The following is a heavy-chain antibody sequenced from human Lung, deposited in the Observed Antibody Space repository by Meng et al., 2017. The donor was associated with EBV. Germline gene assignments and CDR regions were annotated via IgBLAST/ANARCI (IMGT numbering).Heavy chain of an antibody. D-gene: IGHD2/OR15-2a*01. V-gene: IGHV3-21*01. CDR2: ISGYGTYI. CDR1: GFTFTDYD. J-gene: IGHJ5*01. CDR3: ARKIESTYNWFDS. Sequence: EGQVVEAGGRLVRPGGSLGLSCAASGFTFTDYDMNWVRQAPGKGLEWVSSISGYGTYIYYAGSVKGRFTISRDNAKNSLFLQMNSLRAEDTSVYYCARKIESTYNWFDSWGQGTLVTVSS.